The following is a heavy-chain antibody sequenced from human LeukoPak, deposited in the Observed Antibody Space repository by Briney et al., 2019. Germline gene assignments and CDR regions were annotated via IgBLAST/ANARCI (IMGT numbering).Heavy chain of an antibody. CDR1: GFIFSSYE. D-gene: IGHD3-9*01. CDR2: IDYDSSHI. V-gene: IGHV3-21*01. J-gene: IGHJ4*02. CDR3: ARDPLRYLRVGHYDY. Sequence: GGSLRLSCAASGFIFSSYEMNWVRQVPGKGLEWVSSIDYDSSHIYYAASVRGRFTISRDNARNSVYLQMNSLRVEDTAVYYCARDPLRYLRVGHYDYWGQGTLVAVSS.